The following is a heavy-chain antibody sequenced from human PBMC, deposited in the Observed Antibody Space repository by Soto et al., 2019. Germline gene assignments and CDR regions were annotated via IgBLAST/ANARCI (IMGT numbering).Heavy chain of an antibody. CDR3: ERGLTMGELPSRFSY. D-gene: IGHD3-16*02. CDR2: IYNSGPT. CDR1: RGSITSSGYY. J-gene: IGHJ4*02. Sequence: SETLSLTCSVSRGSITSSGYYWSWIRQHPGKGLEWIGDIYNSGPTNYNPSLKSRVTMSLDTSKNQFSLRLSSVTAADTAVYYCERGLTMGELPSRFSYWGQGALVNVS. V-gene: IGHV4-61*08.